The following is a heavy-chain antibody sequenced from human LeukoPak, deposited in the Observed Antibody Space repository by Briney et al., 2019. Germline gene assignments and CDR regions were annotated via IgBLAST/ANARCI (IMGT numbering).Heavy chain of an antibody. CDR2: ISGSGDTI. D-gene: IGHD3-9*01. V-gene: IGHV3-11*04. Sequence: PGGSLRLSCAASGFIFSDYYMNWIRQAPGKGVEWLSRISGSGDTIQYADSVKGRFTISRDNAKNSLYLDMKSLRADDTAVYFCAREPRYFVWFDPWGQGTLVTVSS. CDR1: GFIFSDYY. CDR3: AREPRYFVWFDP. J-gene: IGHJ5*02.